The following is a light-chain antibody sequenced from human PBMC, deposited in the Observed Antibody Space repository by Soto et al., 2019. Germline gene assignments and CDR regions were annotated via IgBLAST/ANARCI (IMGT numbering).Light chain of an antibody. V-gene: IGKV1-39*01. CDR2: ASS. J-gene: IGKJ1*01. CDR1: KSIRRN. CDR3: QQSYSTPPT. Sequence: DIQMTQSPASLSASVGDRVTISCRSSKSIRRNLNGDPQQPGKAPPLLXFASSSLQSGVPSMFSGRGSGTDFILTISILHPEDFATYYCQQSYSTPPTFGQGTKVEIK.